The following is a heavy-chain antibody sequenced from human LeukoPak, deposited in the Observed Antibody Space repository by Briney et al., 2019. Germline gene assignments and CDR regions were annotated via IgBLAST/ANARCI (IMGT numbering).Heavy chain of an antibody. CDR3: ARDLRDTFYYYMDV. V-gene: IGHV3-30*04. J-gene: IGHJ6*03. Sequence: GGSLRLSCAASGFTFSSYAMHWVRQAPGKGLEWVAVISYDGSNKYYADSVKGRFTISRDNAKNSLYLQMNSLRAEDTAVYYCARDLRDTFYYYMDVWGKGTTVTISS. D-gene: IGHD2/OR15-2a*01. CDR2: ISYDGSNK. CDR1: GFTFSSYA.